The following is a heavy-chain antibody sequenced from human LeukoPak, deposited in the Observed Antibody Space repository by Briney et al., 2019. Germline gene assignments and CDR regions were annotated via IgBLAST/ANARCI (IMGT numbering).Heavy chain of an antibody. CDR2: TYYRSRWYY. J-gene: IGHJ4*02. Sequence: SQTLSLTCAISGDSVSSYIAAWNWIRQSPSRGLEWLGRTYYRSRWYYDYALSVRSRITINPDTSKNQFSLQLNSVTPEDTAVYYCARDVSWRIDYWGQGTLVTVSS. D-gene: IGHD6-13*01. V-gene: IGHV6-1*01. CDR1: GDSVSSYIAA. CDR3: ARDVSWRIDY.